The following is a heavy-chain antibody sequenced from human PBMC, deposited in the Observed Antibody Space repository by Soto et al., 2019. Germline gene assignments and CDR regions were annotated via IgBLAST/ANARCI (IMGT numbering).Heavy chain of an antibody. CDR1: GGLFSSYP. D-gene: IGHD3-22*01. Sequence: QEQLVQSGAEVKKPGSSVKVSCKASGGLFSSYPISWVRQVPGQGLEWMGGIIPVFQTAYYTQRFKGSVTITAYESTNKAYMELSSLRSEDTAIYYCARGGSGYTWFNEFWGQGTLVTVSS. V-gene: IGHV1-69*01. CDR2: IIPVFQTA. CDR3: ARGGSGYTWFNEF. J-gene: IGHJ4*02.